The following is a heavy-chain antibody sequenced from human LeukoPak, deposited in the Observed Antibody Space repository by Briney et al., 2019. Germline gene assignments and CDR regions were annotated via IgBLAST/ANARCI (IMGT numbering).Heavy chain of an antibody. D-gene: IGHD3-22*01. Sequence: ASVKVSCKASGYTFTSNYIHWVRQAPGQGLEWMGGIIPIFGTANYAQKFQGRVTITADESTSTAYMELSSLRSEDTAVYYCARHSITMTLDYWGQGTLVTVSS. V-gene: IGHV1-69*13. J-gene: IGHJ4*02. CDR1: GYTFTSNY. CDR2: IIPIFGTA. CDR3: ARHSITMTLDY.